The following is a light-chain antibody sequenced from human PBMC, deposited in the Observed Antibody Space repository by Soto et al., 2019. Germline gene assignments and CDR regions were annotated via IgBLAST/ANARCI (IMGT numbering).Light chain of an antibody. CDR1: QSISKW. Sequence: DIQMTQFPSTLSASVGDRVTITCRASQSISKWLAWYQQKPGKAPKVLIFDASILASGVPSRFSGSGSGTEFTLTISSLQPDDFATYYCQQYNGYSTWTFGQGTKVDIK. CDR3: QQYNGYSTWT. V-gene: IGKV1-5*01. J-gene: IGKJ1*01. CDR2: DAS.